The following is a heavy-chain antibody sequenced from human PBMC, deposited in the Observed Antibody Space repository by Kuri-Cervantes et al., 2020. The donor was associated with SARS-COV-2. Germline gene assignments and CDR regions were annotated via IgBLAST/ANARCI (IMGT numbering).Heavy chain of an antibody. CDR1: GGTFSGYA. CDR3: ARGTIRTAYFDS. CDR2: IIPIFGTA. D-gene: IGHD3-9*01. J-gene: IGHJ4*02. V-gene: IGHV1-69*13. Sequence: SVKVSCKASGGTFSGYAISWVRQAPGQGLEWMGGIIPIFGTANYAQKFQGRVTITADESTSTAYMELSSLRAEDSAIYYCARGTIRTAYFDSWGQGSLVTVSS.